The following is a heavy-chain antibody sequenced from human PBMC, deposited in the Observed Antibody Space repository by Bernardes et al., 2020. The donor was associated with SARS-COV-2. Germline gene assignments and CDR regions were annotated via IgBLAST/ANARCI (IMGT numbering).Heavy chain of an antibody. D-gene: IGHD2-2*01. CDR3: LKGFCSGTSCFRAISFDY. CDR1: GFTFSSYA. J-gene: IGHJ4*02. CDR2: ISGSGGTT. Sequence: GGSLRLSCAASGFTFSSYAMNWVRQAPGKGLEWVSAISGSGGTTYHADSVKDRFTISRDNSKNTLYFQMSSLRPDDTAVYYCLKGFCSGTSCFRAISFDYWGQGTLVTVSS. V-gene: IGHV3-23*01.